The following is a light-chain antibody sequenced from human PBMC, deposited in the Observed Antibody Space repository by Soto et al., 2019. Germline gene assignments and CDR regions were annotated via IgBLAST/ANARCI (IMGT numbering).Light chain of an antibody. CDR2: KAS. V-gene: IGKV1-8*01. CDR3: QQYNSYPLT. CDR1: QGISSY. J-gene: IGKJ4*01. Sequence: AIRMTQSPSSLSASTVDRVTITFRASQGISSYLAWYQQKSGKAPKLLIYKASSLESGVPSRFSGSGSGTEFTLIISSLQPDDFATYYCQQYNSYPLTFGGGTKVDIK.